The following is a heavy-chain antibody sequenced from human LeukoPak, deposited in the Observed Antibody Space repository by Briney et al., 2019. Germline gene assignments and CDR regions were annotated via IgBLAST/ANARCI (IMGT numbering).Heavy chain of an antibody. CDR2: ISWNSGSI. Sequence: GGSLRLSCTASGFKFDDYGMNWVRQAPGKGLEWVSGISWNSGSIGYADSVKGRFTISRDNAKNSLYLQMNSLRAEDTALYYCARAQLRGWYGNWFDPWGQGTLVTVSS. D-gene: IGHD6-19*01. V-gene: IGHV3-20*04. J-gene: IGHJ5*02. CDR3: ARAQLRGWYGNWFDP. CDR1: GFKFDDYG.